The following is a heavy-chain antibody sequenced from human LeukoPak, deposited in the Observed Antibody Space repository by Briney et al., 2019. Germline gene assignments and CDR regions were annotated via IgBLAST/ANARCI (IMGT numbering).Heavy chain of an antibody. D-gene: IGHD3-3*01. V-gene: IGHV4-34*01. CDR1: GGSFSGYY. CDR2: INHSGST. CDR3: ARPYYDFWSGYYFY. J-gene: IGHJ4*02. Sequence: PSETLSLTCAVYGGSFSGYYWSWIRQPPGKGLEWIGEINHSGSTNYNPSLKSRVTISVDTSKNQFSLKLNSVTAADTAVYYCARPYYDFWSGYYFYWGQGTLVTVSS.